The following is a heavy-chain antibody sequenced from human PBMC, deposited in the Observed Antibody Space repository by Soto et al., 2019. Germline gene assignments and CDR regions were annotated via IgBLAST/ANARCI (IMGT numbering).Heavy chain of an antibody. Sequence: EVQLLESGGALVQPGGSLRLSCAASGFTFSSYAMSWVRQAPGKGLEWVSAISGSGSSTYYADSVKGRFTISRDNSKNTLYLQMNGLRAEDRAVYYCAKDSQGCRGGSCLGHDAFDIWGKGTMVTVSS. CDR3: AKDSQGCRGGSCLGHDAFDI. J-gene: IGHJ3*02. V-gene: IGHV3-23*01. CDR2: ISGSGSST. CDR1: GFTFSSYA. D-gene: IGHD2-15*01.